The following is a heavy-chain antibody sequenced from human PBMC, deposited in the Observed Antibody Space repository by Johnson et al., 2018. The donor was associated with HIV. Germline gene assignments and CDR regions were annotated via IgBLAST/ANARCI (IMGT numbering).Heavy chain of an antibody. CDR1: GFTFRNYA. CDR3: ARDPLAPELPNAFDI. J-gene: IGHJ3*02. V-gene: IGHV3-9*01. CDR2: ISWNSGSI. D-gene: IGHD1-7*01. Sequence: VQLVESGGGVIQPGRSLRLSCAASGFTFRNYAMHWVRQAPGKGLEWVSGISWNSGSIGYADSVKGRFTISRDNAKNTLYLQMNSLRAEDTAVYYCARDPLAPELPNAFDIWGQGTMVTVSS.